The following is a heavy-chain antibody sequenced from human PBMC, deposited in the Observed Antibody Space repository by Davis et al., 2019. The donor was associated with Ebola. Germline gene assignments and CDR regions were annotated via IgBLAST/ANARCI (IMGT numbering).Heavy chain of an antibody. D-gene: IGHD6-19*01. CDR1: GFTFDDYA. CDR3: ARQWQRAFDI. CDR2: ISWDGGST. V-gene: IGHV3-43D*03. Sequence: GESLKISCAASGFTFDDYAMHWVRQAPGKGLEWVSLISWDGGSTYYADSVKGRFTISRDNSKNSLYLQMNSLRAEDTAVYYCARQWQRAFDIWGQGTMVTVSS. J-gene: IGHJ3*02.